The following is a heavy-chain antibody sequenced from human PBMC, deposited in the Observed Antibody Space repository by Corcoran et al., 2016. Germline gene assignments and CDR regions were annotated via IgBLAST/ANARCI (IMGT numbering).Heavy chain of an antibody. V-gene: IGHV3-73*02. D-gene: IGHD3-22*01. CDR3: TTPPASYYDSSGYYVSDY. Sequence: EVQLVESGGGLVQPGGSLKLSCAASGFTFSGSAMHWVRQASGKGLEWVGRIRSKANSYATAYAASVKGRFTISRDDSKNTAYLQMNSLKTEDTAVYYCTTPPASYYDSSGYYVSDYWGHGTLVTVSS. J-gene: IGHJ4*01. CDR2: IRSKANSYAT. CDR1: GFTFSGSA.